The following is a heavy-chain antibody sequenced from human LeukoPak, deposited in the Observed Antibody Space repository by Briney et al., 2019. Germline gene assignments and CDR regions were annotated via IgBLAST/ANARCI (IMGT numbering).Heavy chain of an antibody. CDR3: AKDIGVGIAVAGTTNRGLFSGNVLRATYYYGMDV. V-gene: IGHV3-9*01. CDR1: GFTFDDYA. CDR2: ISWNSGSI. Sequence: GGSLRLSCAASGFTFDDYAMHWVRQAPGKGLEWVSGISWNSGSIGYADSVKGRFTISRDNAKNSLYLQMNSLRAEDTALYYCAKDIGVGIAVAGTTNRGLFSGNVLRATYYYGMDVWGQGTTVTVSS. D-gene: IGHD6-19*01. J-gene: IGHJ6*02.